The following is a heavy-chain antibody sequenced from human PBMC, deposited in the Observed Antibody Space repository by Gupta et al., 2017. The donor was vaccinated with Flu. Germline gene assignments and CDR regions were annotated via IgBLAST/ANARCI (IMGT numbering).Heavy chain of an antibody. J-gene: IGHJ3*01. Sequence: EVQLVESGGGLVKPGGSVRLSCAASGFTFSSYSINWGRQAPGKGLEWVSSISSRSDVIFYADSVKGRFTISRDNAKNSLYLQMNSLRVEDTGVYYCARGGMGATVDDTFDLWGQGTMVTVSS. V-gene: IGHV3-21*01. CDR3: ARGGMGATVDDTFDL. D-gene: IGHD1-26*01. CDR1: GFTFSSYS. CDR2: ISSRSDVI.